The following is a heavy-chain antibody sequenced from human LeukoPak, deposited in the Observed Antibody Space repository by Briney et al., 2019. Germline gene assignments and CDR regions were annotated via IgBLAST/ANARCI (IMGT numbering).Heavy chain of an antibody. J-gene: IGHJ4*02. CDR2: IEGDGGKK. Sequence: PGGSLRLSCAASGLTFSSQWMTWVRQAPGKGPEWVANIEGDGGKKFYVDSVKGRFTISRDNAKNSLYLQMNSLRAEDTAVYYCARAPDYCSSTSCYGEAFDYWGQGTLVTVSS. CDR1: GLTFSSQW. CDR3: ARAPDYCSSTSCYGEAFDY. D-gene: IGHD2-2*01. V-gene: IGHV3-7*01.